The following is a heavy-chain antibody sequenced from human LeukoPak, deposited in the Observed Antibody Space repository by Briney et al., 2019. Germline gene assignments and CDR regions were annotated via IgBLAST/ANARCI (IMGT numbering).Heavy chain of an antibody. J-gene: IGHJ4*02. CDR3: TTDRGITTKLLFDS. CDR2: IKSKTDGGAT. D-gene: IGHD1-20*01. Sequence: KAGGSLRLSCAASGFPFSQAWMCWVRQVPGKGLECVGRIKSKTDGGATDYPAPVKGRFTISRDDSRNTVYLQLRSLKTEDTAVYFCTTDRGITTKLLFDSWGQGTPVTVSS. V-gene: IGHV3-15*01. CDR1: GFPFSQAW.